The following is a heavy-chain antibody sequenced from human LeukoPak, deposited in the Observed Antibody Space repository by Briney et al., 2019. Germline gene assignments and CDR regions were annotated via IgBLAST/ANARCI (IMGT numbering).Heavy chain of an antibody. CDR2: IYHSGST. CDR3: AIQRRYYYGSGSYYNWFDP. CDR1: GGSISSGGYS. V-gene: IGHV4-30-2*01. Sequence: SETLSLTCAASGGSISSGGYSWSWIRQPPGKGLEWIGYIYHSGSTYYNPSLKSRVTISVDRSKNQFSLKLSSVTAADTAVYYCAIQRRYYYGSGSYYNWFDPWGQGTLVTVSS. J-gene: IGHJ5*02. D-gene: IGHD3-10*01.